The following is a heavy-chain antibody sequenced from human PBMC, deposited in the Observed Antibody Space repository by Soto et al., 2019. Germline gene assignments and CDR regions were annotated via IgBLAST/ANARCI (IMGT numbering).Heavy chain of an antibody. J-gene: IGHJ4*02. D-gene: IGHD6-6*01. CDR1: GFTFSSYR. CDR3: ARRRDFDY. V-gene: IGHV3-7*01. CDR2: IKQDGSEK. Sequence: EVQLVESGGGLVQPGGSLRLSCAASGFTFSSYRMSWVHQAPGKGLEWVANIKQDGSEKYYVDSVKGRFTISRDNAKNSLYLQMNRLRAEDTAVYYCARRRDFDYWGQGTLVTVSS.